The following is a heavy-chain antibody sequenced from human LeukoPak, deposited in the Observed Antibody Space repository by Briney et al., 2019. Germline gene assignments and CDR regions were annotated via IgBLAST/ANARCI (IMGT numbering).Heavy chain of an antibody. D-gene: IGHD6-6*01. Sequence: PSETLSLTCTVSGGSISSYYWSWIRQPAGKGLEWIGRIYTSGSTNYNPSLKSRVTMSVDTSKNQFSLKLSSVTAADTAVYYCARGGAGRIAARKACFAPGGQGPLGTVPS. J-gene: IGHJ5*02. CDR2: IYTSGST. CDR1: GGSISSYY. CDR3: ARGGAGRIAARKACFAP. V-gene: IGHV4-4*07.